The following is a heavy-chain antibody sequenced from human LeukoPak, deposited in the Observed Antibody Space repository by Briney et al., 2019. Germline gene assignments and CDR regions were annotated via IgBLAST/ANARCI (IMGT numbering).Heavy chain of an antibody. CDR2: IIPIFGTA. J-gene: IGHJ5*02. CDR1: GGTFSSYA. V-gene: IGHV1-69*13. D-gene: IGHD4-11*01. CDR3: ARHSPTVEFKRGGFDP. Sequence: SVKVSCKASGGTFSSYAISWVRQAPGQGLEWMGGIIPIFGTANYAQKFQGRVTITADESTSTAYMELSSLRSEDTAVYYCARHSPTVEFKRGGFDPWGQGTLVTVSS.